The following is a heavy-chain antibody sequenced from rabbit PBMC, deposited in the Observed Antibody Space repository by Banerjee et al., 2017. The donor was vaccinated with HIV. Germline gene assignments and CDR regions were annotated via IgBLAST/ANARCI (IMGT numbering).Heavy chain of an antibody. CDR1: GFSFSSSYW. CDR2: IYTGDGNT. J-gene: IGHJ4*01. CDR3: ARGPYDGYAGYGYALYFNL. Sequence: QQQLVESGGGLVKPGASLTLTCKASGFSFSSSYWISWVRQAPGKGLEWIACIYTGDGNTYYASWAKGRFTISKTSSTTVTLQMTSLTGADTATYFCARGPYDGYAGYGYALYFNLWGQGTLVTVS. V-gene: IGHV1S45*01. D-gene: IGHD6-1*01.